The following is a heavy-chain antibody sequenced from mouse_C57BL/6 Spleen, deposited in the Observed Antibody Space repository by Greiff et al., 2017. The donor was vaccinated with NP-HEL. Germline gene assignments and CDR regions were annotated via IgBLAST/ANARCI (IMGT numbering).Heavy chain of an antibody. J-gene: IGHJ4*01. CDR3: ARDYGNYVFYAMDY. Sequence: EVQLVESGPGLVKPSQSLSLTCSVTGYSITSGYYWNWIRQFPGNKLEWMGYISYDGSNNYNPSLKNRISITRDTSKNQFFLKLNSVTTEDTATYYCARDYGNYVFYAMDYWGQGTSVTVSS. CDR1: GYSITSGYY. CDR2: ISYDGSN. V-gene: IGHV3-6*01. D-gene: IGHD2-1*01.